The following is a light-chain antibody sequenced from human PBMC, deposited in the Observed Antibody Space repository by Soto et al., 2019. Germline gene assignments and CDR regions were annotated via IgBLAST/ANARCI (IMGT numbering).Light chain of an antibody. J-gene: IGKJ2*01. V-gene: IGKV3-11*01. CDR1: QSVGTS. CDR2: AAS. Sequence: DIVLTQSPATLSLSPGERASLSCRASQSVGTSLAWYQQRPGQAPRLLLSAASTRATGIPARFSGSGTGTDFTPTISGLQPEDVAVYYCQQRVNWPPRDTFGQGTKLEIK. CDR3: QQRVNWPPRDT.